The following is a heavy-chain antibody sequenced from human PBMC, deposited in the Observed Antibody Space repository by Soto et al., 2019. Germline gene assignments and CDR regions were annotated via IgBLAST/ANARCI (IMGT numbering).Heavy chain of an antibody. V-gene: IGHV1-2*02. J-gene: IGHJ5*02. CDR1: GYTFTGYY. CDR2: INPNSGGT. CDR3: ARGGTMVRGALNNWFDP. D-gene: IGHD3-10*01. Sequence: ASVKVSCKASGYTFTGYYMHWVRQAPGQGLEWMGWINPNSGGTNYAQKFQGRVTMTRDTSISTAYMELSRLRSDDTAVYYCARGGTMVRGALNNWFDPWGKGTWSPSPQ.